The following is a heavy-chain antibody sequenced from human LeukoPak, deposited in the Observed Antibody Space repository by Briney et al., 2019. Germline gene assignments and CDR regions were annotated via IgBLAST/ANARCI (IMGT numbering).Heavy chain of an antibody. CDR2: IYPGDSDT. D-gene: IGHD1-26*01. J-gene: IGHJ6*02. CDR1: GYSFPTYW. CDR3: ARRGGSYSHYYCYGMDV. Sequence: GESLKISCKGSGYSFPTYWIGWVRQVPGKGLEWMGIIYPGDSDTRYSPSFQGQVTISADKSISTAYLQWSSLKASDTAMYYCARRGGSYSHYYCYGMDVWGQGTTVTVSS. V-gene: IGHV5-51*01.